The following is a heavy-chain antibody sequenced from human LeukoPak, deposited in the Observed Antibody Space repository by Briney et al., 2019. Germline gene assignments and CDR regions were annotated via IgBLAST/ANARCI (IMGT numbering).Heavy chain of an antibody. CDR2: RLYDESNK. CDR1: AFTFSRYA. V-gene: IGHV3-33*01. CDR3: ARVDTAMGSLDY. J-gene: IGHJ4*02. Sequence: GESRTLSCAAAAFTFSRYAMHCVRQAPGNGLEGVAIRLYDESNKNNVDSVMGRFAISRDNGKNRLYLKMNSLRAEDTAVYYCARVDTAMGSLDYWGQGILVTVSS. D-gene: IGHD5-18*01.